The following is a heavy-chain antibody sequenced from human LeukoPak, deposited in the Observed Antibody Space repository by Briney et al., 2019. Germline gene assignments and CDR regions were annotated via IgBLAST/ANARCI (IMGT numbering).Heavy chain of an antibody. Sequence: TSETLSLTCAVYGGSFSGYYWSWIRQPPGKGLEWIGEINHSGSTNYNPSLKSRVTISVDTSKNQFSLKLSSVTAADTAVYYCARGPGVARRTVAGNRNYFDYWGQGTLVAVSS. CDR2: INHSGST. V-gene: IGHV4-34*01. J-gene: IGHJ4*02. CDR3: ARGPGVARRTVAGNRNYFDY. D-gene: IGHD6-19*01. CDR1: GGSFSGYY.